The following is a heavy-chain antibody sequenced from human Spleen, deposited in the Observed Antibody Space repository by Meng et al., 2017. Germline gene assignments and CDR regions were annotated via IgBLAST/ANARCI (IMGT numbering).Heavy chain of an antibody. Sequence: GESLKISCAASGFTFSDYFMSWIRQAPGKGLEWVSTISSRGSPVDFADSVKGRVTISRDNAKNSLYLQMNSLRAEDTAVYYCARDQLWFGELVVVSFGMDVWGQGTTVTVSS. D-gene: IGHD3-10*01. CDR3: ARDQLWFGELVVVSFGMDV. CDR1: GFTFSDYF. CDR2: ISSRGSPV. V-gene: IGHV3-11*04. J-gene: IGHJ6*02.